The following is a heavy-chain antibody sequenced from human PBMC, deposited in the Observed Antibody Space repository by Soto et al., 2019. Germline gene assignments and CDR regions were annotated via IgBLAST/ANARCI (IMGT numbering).Heavy chain of an antibody. CDR3: AGNLDSRSTSCYRNAPYFDY. Sequence: SETLSLTCAVYGGSFSGCYWSWIRQPPGKGLEWIGEINHSGSTNYNPSLKSRVTISVDTSKNQFSLKLSSVTAADTAVYYCAGNLDSRSTSCYRNAPYFDYWGQGTLVT. J-gene: IGHJ4*02. CDR2: INHSGST. D-gene: IGHD2-2*02. CDR1: GGSFSGCY. V-gene: IGHV4-34*01.